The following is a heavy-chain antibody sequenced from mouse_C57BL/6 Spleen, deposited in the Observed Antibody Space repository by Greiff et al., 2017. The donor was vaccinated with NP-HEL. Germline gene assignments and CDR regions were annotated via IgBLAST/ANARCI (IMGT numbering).Heavy chain of an antibody. CDR3: ARTAQVPWFAY. V-gene: IGHV1-69*01. CDR1: GYTFTSYW. CDR2: IDPSDSYT. Sequence: VQLQQPGAELVMPGASVKLSCKASGYTFTSYWMHWVKQRPGQGLEWIGEIDPSDSYTNYNQKFKGKATLTVDKSSSTAYMQLSSLTSEDSAVYYCARTAQVPWFAYWGQGTLVTVSA. D-gene: IGHD3-2*02. J-gene: IGHJ3*01.